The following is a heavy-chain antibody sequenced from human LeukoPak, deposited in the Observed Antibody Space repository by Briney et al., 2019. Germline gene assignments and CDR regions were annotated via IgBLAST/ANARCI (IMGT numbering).Heavy chain of an antibody. CDR1: YW. V-gene: IGHV5-51*01. J-gene: IGHJ5*02. D-gene: IGHD6-19*01. CDR2: IYPGDSDT. CDR3: ARAGSSGWYSNWFDP. Sequence: YWSWIRQHPGKGLEWMGIIYPGDSDTRYSPSFQGQVTISADKSISTAYLQWSSLKASDTAMYYCARAGSSGWYSNWFDPWGQGTLVTVSS.